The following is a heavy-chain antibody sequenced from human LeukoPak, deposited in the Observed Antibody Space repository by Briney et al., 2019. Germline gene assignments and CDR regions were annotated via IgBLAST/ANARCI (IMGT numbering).Heavy chain of an antibody. CDR3: ARRGSRWSDFDY. D-gene: IGHD6-13*01. V-gene: IGHV4-38-2*01. CDR2: IYHSGST. Sequence: SETLSLTCAVSGDSITSGYYWGWIRQPPGQGLEWIGSIYHSGSTYYNPSLKSRVTISVDTSKNQFSLKLKSMTAADTAVYYCARRGSRWSDFDYWGQGTLVTVSS. CDR1: GDSITSGYY. J-gene: IGHJ4*02.